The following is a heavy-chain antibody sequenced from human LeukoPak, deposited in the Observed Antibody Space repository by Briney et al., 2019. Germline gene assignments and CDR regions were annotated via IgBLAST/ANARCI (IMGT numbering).Heavy chain of an antibody. CDR3: GRHCRTTSCYTGDF. J-gene: IGHJ4*02. CDR2: IYYSGST. D-gene: IGHD2-2*02. Sequence: SETLSLTCTVSGGSISSFYWSWIRQPPGKGLEWIRYIYYSGSTYHNPSLKSRVTMSLDTSKNQFSLKLSSVTAADTAVYYCGRHCRTTSCYTGDFWGQGTLVTVSS. CDR1: GGSISSFY. V-gene: IGHV4-59*04.